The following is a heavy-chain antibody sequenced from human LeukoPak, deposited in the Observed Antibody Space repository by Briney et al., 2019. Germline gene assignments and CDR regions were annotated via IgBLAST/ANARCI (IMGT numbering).Heavy chain of an antibody. J-gene: IGHJ3*02. CDR3: ARDSLRRNRRAFDI. CDR2: IYYSGST. Sequence: PSETLSLTCTVSGGSISSGDYYWSWIRQPPGKGLEWIGYIYYSGSTYYNPSLKSRVTISVDTSKNQFSLKLSSVTAADTAVYYCARDSLRRNRRAFDIWGQGTMVTVSS. V-gene: IGHV4-30-4*01. CDR1: GGSISSGDYY. D-gene: IGHD2/OR15-2a*01.